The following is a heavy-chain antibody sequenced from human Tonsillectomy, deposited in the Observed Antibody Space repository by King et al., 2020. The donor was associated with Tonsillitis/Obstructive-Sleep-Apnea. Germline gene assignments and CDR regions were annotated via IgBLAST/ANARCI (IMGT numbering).Heavy chain of an antibody. Sequence: VQLQQWGAGLLKPSETLSLTCAVYGGSFSAYYWSWIRQPPGRGRAWIGEINHSGITNYNPSLKSRVTISVDTSKNKFSLKLTSVTAADTAVYYCARVLYCSNTSCPGGNYYYMDVWGKGTTVTVSS. D-gene: IGHD2-2*01. V-gene: IGHV4-34*01. CDR1: GGSFSAYY. J-gene: IGHJ6*03. CDR3: ARVLYCSNTSCPGGNYYYMDV. CDR2: INHSGIT.